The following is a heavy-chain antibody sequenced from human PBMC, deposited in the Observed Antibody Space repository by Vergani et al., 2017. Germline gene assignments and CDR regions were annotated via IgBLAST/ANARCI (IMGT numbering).Heavy chain of an antibody. J-gene: IGHJ4*02. D-gene: IGHD1-26*01. CDR1: GFTFSSYG. Sequence: QVQLVESGGGVVQPGGSLRLSCAASGFTFSSYGMHWVRQAPGKGLEWVAFIRYDGSNKYYADSVKGRFTISRDNSKNTLYLQMNSLRAEDTAVYYCAKSQRGGSYFDSWGQGTLVTVSS. CDR2: IRYDGSNK. CDR3: AKSQRGGSYFDS. V-gene: IGHV3-30*02.